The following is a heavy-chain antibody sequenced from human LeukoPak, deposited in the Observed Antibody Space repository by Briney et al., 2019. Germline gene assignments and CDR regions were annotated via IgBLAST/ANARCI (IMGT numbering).Heavy chain of an antibody. Sequence: SETLSLTCTVSGGSISSYYWSWIRQPPGKGLEWIGYIYYSGSTNYNPSLKSRVTISVDTSKNQFSLKLSSVTAADTAVYYCASSRDYYYYGMDVWGQGTTVTVSS. D-gene: IGHD6-13*01. V-gene: IGHV4-59*01. J-gene: IGHJ6*02. CDR1: GGSISSYY. CDR3: ASSRDYYYYGMDV. CDR2: IYYSGST.